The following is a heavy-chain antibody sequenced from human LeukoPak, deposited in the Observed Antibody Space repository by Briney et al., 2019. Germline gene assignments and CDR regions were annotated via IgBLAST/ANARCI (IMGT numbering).Heavy chain of an antibody. J-gene: IGHJ4*02. CDR2: IIPIFGTA. CDR3: ARLSSGGHYYSAY. CDR1: GGTFSSYA. Sequence: ASVKVSCKASGGTFSSYAISWVRQAPGQGLEWMGGIIPIFGTANYAQKFQGRVTITTDESTSTAYMELSSLKASDSAMYYCARLSSGGHYYSAYWGQGTLVTVSS. D-gene: IGHD2-21*01. V-gene: IGHV1-69*05.